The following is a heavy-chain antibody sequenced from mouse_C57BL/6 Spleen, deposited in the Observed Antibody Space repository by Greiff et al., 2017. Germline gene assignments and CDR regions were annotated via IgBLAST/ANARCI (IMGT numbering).Heavy chain of an antibody. CDR3: ARYGAGRFYAMDY. Sequence: EVHLVESGGGLVQPGGSLSLSCAASGFTFTDYYMSWVRQPPGKALEWLGFIRNKANGYTTEYSASVKGRFTISRDNSQSILYLQMNALRAEDSATYYCARYGAGRFYAMDYWGQGTSVTVSS. V-gene: IGHV7-3*01. CDR2: IRNKANGYTT. J-gene: IGHJ4*01. CDR1: GFTFTDYY.